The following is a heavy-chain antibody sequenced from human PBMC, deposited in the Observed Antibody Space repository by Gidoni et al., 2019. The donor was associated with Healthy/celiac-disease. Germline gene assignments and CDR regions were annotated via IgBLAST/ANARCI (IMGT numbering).Heavy chain of an antibody. CDR2: INHSGST. CDR1: GGSFSGYY. Sequence: QVQLQQWGAGLLKPSETLSLTCAVYGGSFSGYYWRWIRQPPGKGLEWIGEINHSGSTHYNPSLKSRVTISVDTSKNQFSLKLSSVTAADTAVYYCARGARLFRGYSYGNSHAGEYDYWGQGTLVTVSS. CDR3: ARGARLFRGYSYGNSHAGEYDY. D-gene: IGHD5-18*01. V-gene: IGHV4-34*01. J-gene: IGHJ4*02.